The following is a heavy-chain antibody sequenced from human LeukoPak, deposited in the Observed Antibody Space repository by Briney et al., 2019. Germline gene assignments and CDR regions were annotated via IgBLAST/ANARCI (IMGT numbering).Heavy chain of an antibody. V-gene: IGHV3-23*01. CDR3: AKDRSVVAAVYYYYGMDV. CDR2: ISGSVGST. CDR1: GFTFSSYA. J-gene: IGHJ6*02. D-gene: IGHD2-15*01. Sequence: GGSLRLSCAASGFTFSSYAMSWVRQAPGKGLEWVSAISGSVGSTYYADSVKGRSTISRDNSKNTLYLQMNSLRAEDTAVYYCAKDRSVVAAVYYYYGMDVWGQGTTVTVSS.